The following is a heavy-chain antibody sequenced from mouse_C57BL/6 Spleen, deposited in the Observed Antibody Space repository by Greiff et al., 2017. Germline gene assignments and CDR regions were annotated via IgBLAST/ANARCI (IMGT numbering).Heavy chain of an antibody. CDR1: GFNIKDDY. CDR2: LDPANGDT. J-gene: IGHJ2*01. V-gene: IGHV14-4*01. Sequence: EVQLQESGAELVRPGASVKLSCTASGFNIKDDYMHWVKQRPEQGLEWIGWLDPANGDTVYASKFQGKATITADTSSNTAYLQLSSLTAEDTAVYYCTTDYGSSGDYWGQGTTLTVSS. D-gene: IGHD1-1*01. CDR3: TTDYGSSGDY.